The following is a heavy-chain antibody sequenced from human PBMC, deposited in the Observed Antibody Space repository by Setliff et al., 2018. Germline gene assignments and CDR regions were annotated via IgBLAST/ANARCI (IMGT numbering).Heavy chain of an antibody. CDR1: GASISSGTYY. CDR2: IHYSGNN. J-gene: IGHJ4*02. CDR3: ARTGTYRYFDY. D-gene: IGHD1-1*01. Sequence: SETLSLTCTVSGASISSGTYYWAWIRQPPGKGLEWIGRIHYSGNNYYNASLKSRLTISVDTSKNQFSLKLRSVTAADTAVYYCARTGTYRYFDYWGQGILVTVSS. V-gene: IGHV4-39*01.